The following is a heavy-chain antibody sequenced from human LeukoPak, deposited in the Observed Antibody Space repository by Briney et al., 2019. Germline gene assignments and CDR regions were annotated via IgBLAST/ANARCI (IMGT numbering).Heavy chain of an antibody. CDR2: IQRDGSEG. CDR1: GFTFSNYW. V-gene: IGHV3-7*01. Sequence: PGGSLRLSCAASGFTFSNYWMTWVCQAPGKGLERVANIQRDGSEGYYADSVKGRFTVSRDNAKNSLYLQMNSLRAEDMAMYYCARWEKSSSWYCDYWGQGTLVTVSS. CDR3: ARWEKSSSWYCDY. D-gene: IGHD6-13*01. J-gene: IGHJ4*02.